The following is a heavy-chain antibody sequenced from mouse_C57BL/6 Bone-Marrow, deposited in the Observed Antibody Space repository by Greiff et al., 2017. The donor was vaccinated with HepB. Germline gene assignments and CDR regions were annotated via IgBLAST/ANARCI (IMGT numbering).Heavy chain of an antibody. D-gene: IGHD2-4*01. J-gene: IGHJ2*01. V-gene: IGHV1-76*01. CDR2: IYPGSGNT. Sequence: VQLQQSGAELVRPGASVKLSCKASGYTFTDYYINWVKQRPGQGLEWIARIYPGSGNTYYNEKFKGKATLTAEKSSSTAYMQLSSLTSEDSAVYFCARGGLRRGVDYWGQGTTLTVSS. CDR3: ARGGLRRGVDY. CDR1: GYTFTDYY.